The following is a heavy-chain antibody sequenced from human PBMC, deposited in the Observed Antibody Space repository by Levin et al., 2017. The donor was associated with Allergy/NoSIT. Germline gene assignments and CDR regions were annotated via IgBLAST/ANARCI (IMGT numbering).Heavy chain of an antibody. CDR3: ARGVYGSGNYYGY. J-gene: IGHJ4*02. V-gene: IGHV3-30*04. Sequence: GESLKISCAASGFTFSSYYMHWVRQAPGKGLEWVAIISYDGNNKYYAESVKGLFTISRDDSKNTLYLQMNSLRAEDTAVYFCARGVYGSGNYYGYWGQGTLVTVSS. D-gene: IGHD3-10*01. CDR1: GFTFSSYY. CDR2: ISYDGNNK.